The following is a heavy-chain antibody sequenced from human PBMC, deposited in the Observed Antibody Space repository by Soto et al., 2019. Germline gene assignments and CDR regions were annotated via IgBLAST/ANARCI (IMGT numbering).Heavy chain of an antibody. J-gene: IGHJ4*02. CDR3: ASIYCSSTSCPLHYFDY. CDR2: INAGNGNT. Sequence: ASVKVSCKASGYTFTSYAMHWVRQAPGQRLEWMGWINAGNGNTKYSQKFQGRVTITRDTSASTAYMELSSLRSEDTAVYYCASIYCSSTSCPLHYFDYCGKGTLVTVSS. CDR1: GYTFTSYA. D-gene: IGHD2-2*01. V-gene: IGHV1-3*01.